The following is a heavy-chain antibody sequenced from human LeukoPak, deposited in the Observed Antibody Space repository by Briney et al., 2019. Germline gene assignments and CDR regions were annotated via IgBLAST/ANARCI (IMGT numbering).Heavy chain of an antibody. CDR1: GFTFDDYA. V-gene: IGHV3-9*01. CDR3: ARAWFGEFITIDY. Sequence: GGSLRLSCAASGFTFDDYAMHWVRQAPGKGLEWVSGISWNSGSIGYADSVKGRFTISRDNAKNSLYLQMNSLRAEDTTLYYCARAWFGEFITIDYWGQGTLVTVSS. D-gene: IGHD3-10*01. J-gene: IGHJ4*02. CDR2: ISWNSGSI.